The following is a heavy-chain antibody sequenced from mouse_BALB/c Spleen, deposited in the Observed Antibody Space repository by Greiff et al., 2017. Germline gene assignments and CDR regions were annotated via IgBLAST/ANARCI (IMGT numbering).Heavy chain of an antibody. CDR1: GFNIKDYY. CDR2: IDPENGDT. J-gene: IGHJ3*01. V-gene: IGHV14-4*02. Sequence: VQLQQSGAELVRSGASVKLSCTASGFNIKDYYMHWVKQRPEQGLEWIGWIDPENGDTEYAPKFQGKATMTADTSSNTAHLQLSSLTSEDTAVYYCTHYYGPFAYWGQGTLVTVSA. CDR3: THYYGPFAY. D-gene: IGHD1-2*01.